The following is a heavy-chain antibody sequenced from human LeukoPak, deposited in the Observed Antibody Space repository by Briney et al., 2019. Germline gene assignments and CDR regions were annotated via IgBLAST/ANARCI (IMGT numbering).Heavy chain of an antibody. J-gene: IGHJ4*02. CDR1: GYTFSSYG. D-gene: IGHD3-10*01. V-gene: IGHV1-18*01. CDR3: AREETYGSGSPPDY. Sequence: ASVKVSCKASGYTFSSYGISWERQAPGQGLEWMGWISTHNGNTNYAQKVQGRVTMTTDTSTSTAYMELRSLRSDDTALYYCAREETYGSGSPPDYWGQGTLVTVSS. CDR2: ISTHNGNT.